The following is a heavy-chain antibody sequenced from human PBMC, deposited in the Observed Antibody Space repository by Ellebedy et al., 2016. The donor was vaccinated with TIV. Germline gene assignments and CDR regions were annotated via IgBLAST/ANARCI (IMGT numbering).Heavy chain of an antibody. J-gene: IGHJ3*02. Sequence: GESLKISCAASGFTFSSYAMSWVRQAPGKGLEWLSGISGSGGSTFYADSVKGRFTISRDNAKKSLYLQMNSLRAEDTAVYYCVRYVAAFDIWGQGTMVTVSS. CDR1: GFTFSSYA. D-gene: IGHD3-16*01. CDR2: ISGSGGST. V-gene: IGHV3-23*01. CDR3: VRYVAAFDI.